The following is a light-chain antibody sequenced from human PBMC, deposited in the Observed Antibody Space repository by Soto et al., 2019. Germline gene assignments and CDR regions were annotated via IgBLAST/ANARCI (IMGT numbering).Light chain of an antibody. CDR3: SSYTSSSTYV. J-gene: IGLJ1*01. V-gene: IGLV2-14*01. Sequence: QSVLTQPASVPGSPGQSITISCTGASSDVGDYNYVSWYQHHPGKAPKLLIYEVNNRPSGVSDRFSGSKSDNVASLTISWLQAEDEADYYCSSYTSSSTYVFGTGTKVT. CDR2: EVN. CDR1: SSDVGDYNY.